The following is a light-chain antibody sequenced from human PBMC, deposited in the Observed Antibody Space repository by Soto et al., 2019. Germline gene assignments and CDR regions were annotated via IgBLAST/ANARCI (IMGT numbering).Light chain of an antibody. J-gene: IGKJ4*01. CDR1: QSVSSSY. Sequence: EPVLTQSPGTPSLPPGERATLSCRASQSVSSSYLAWYQQRPGQAPRLLIYGASSRATGIPARFRGSGSWTAFTLTISRLEAEDFAVYYCQQYGSSPLTFGGGTKVEIK. V-gene: IGKV3-20*01. CDR2: GAS. CDR3: QQYGSSPLT.